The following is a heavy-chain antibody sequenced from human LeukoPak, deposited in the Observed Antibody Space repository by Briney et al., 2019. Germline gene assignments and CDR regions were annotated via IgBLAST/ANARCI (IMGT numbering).Heavy chain of an antibody. D-gene: IGHD3-3*01. CDR2: ISYDGSNK. Sequence: PGGSLRLSCAASGFTFSSYAMHWVRQAPGKGPEWVAVISYDGSNKYYADSVKGRFTISRDNSKNTLYLQMNSLRAEDTAVYYCARDRLHYDFWSGYRVGYYYGMDVWGQGTTVTVSS. V-gene: IGHV3-30-3*01. CDR1: GFTFSSYA. J-gene: IGHJ6*02. CDR3: ARDRLHYDFWSGYRVGYYYGMDV.